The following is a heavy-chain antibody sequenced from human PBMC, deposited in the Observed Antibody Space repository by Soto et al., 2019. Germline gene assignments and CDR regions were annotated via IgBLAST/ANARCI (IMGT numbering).Heavy chain of an antibody. Sequence: SETLSLSCTVSGDSICSSSYYWGWIRQPPGKGLEWIGSIYYSGSTYYNPSLKSRVTISVDTSKNQFSLKLSSVTAADTAVYYCARRAITIFGVVITPDFDYWGQGTLVTVSS. CDR1: GDSICSSSYY. D-gene: IGHD3-3*01. J-gene: IGHJ4*02. CDR2: IYYSGST. CDR3: ARRAITIFGVVITPDFDY. V-gene: IGHV4-39*01.